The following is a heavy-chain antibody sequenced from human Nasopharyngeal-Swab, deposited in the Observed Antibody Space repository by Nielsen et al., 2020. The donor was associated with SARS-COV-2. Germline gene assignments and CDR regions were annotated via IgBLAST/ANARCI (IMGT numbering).Heavy chain of an antibody. V-gene: IGHV1-69*04. D-gene: IGHD5-18*01. CDR2: TIPILGLA. CDR3: ARDTPEDTTLVTAYYYYMDV. J-gene: IGHJ6*03. CDR1: GGTFSNYA. Sequence: SVKVSCKASGGTFSNYAISWVRQAPGQGLEWMGRTIPILGLANYAQKFLGRVTITADKSTNTAHMELSSLRSEDTAVYYCARDTPEDTTLVTAYYYYMDVWGKGTTVTVSS.